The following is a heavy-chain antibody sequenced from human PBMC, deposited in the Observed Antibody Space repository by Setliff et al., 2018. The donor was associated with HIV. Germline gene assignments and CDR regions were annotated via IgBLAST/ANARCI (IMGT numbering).Heavy chain of an antibody. D-gene: IGHD2-8*01. Sequence: ASVKISCKASGYTFTGYYIHWVRQAPGQGLEWVGRINPNSGDTNYAQKFQGRVTMTRDTSINTAYMDLGRLRSDDTAVYYCARRGVGTSDAFDLWGQGTMVTVSS. CDR2: INPNSGDT. J-gene: IGHJ3*01. V-gene: IGHV1-2*06. CDR1: GYTFTGYY. CDR3: ARRGVGTSDAFDL.